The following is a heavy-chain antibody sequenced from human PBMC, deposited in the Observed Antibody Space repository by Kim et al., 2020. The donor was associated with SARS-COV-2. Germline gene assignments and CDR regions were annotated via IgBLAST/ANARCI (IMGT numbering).Heavy chain of an antibody. V-gene: IGHV1-58*01. CDR2: FVIGSGHT. CDR3: AATLNYGGNSVHYYGMDV. D-gene: IGHD4-17*01. CDR1: GFMFTSSA. J-gene: IGHJ6*02. Sequence: SVKVSCKASGFMFTSSAVQWVRQARGQRLEWIGWFVIGSGHTNYAQKFQERVTITRDMSTSTAYMELSSLRSEDTAVYYCAATLNYGGNSVHYYGMDVWGQGTTVTVSS.